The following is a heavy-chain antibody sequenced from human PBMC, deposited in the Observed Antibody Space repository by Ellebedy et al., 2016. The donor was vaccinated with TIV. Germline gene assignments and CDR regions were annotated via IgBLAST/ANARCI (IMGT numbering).Heavy chain of an antibody. D-gene: IGHD1-7*01. V-gene: IGHV1-18*04. CDR2: ISAYNGNT. Sequence: AASVKVSCKASGYSFASYGFTWVRQAPGQGLEWMGWISAYNGNTNYAQKFQGRVSMTTDTSTSTAYMERRSLRSDDTAVYYCARVDEGILNSFDYWGQGTLVSVSS. CDR1: GYSFASYG. J-gene: IGHJ4*02. CDR3: ARVDEGILNSFDY.